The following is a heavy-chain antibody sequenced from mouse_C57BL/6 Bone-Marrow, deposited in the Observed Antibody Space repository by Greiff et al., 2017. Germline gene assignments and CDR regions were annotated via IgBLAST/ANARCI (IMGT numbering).Heavy chain of an antibody. V-gene: IGHV1-69*01. CDR3: ARGDYDEFAY. CDR1: GYTFTSYW. Sequence: QVQLQQPGAELVLPGASVKLSCKASGYTFTSYWMHWVQQRPGQGLEWIGEIDPSASYTNYNQKFKGKSTLTVDKSSSTAYMQLSSLTSEDSAVYYCARGDYDEFAYWGQGTLVTVSA. CDR2: IDPSASYT. J-gene: IGHJ3*01. D-gene: IGHD2-4*01.